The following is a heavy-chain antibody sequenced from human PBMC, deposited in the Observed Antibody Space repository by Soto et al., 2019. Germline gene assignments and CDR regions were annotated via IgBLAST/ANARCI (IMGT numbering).Heavy chain of an antibody. D-gene: IGHD6-25*01. CDR2: ISYDGSNK. Sequence: QVQLVESGGGVVQPGRSLRLSCAASEFTFSNYGMHWVRQTPGKGLEWVAVISYDGSNKYYADSVKGRFTISRDNSKNTLYLQMNSLRAEDTAVYYCAKDRRPNYYYGMDVWGQGPTVPVSS. J-gene: IGHJ6*02. CDR1: EFTFSNYG. V-gene: IGHV3-30*18. CDR3: AKDRRPNYYYGMDV.